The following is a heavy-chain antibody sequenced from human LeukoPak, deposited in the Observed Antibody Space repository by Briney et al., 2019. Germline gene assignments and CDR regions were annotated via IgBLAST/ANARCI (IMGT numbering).Heavy chain of an antibody. D-gene: IGHD3-16*01. CDR1: GYTFTDYY. CDR3: ATTQGDGPDY. V-gene: IGHV1-69-2*01. CDR2: VDPADGET. Sequence: GATVKISCKPSGYTFTDYYIHWVQQAPGKGLDWMGRVDPADGETLYAEKFQGRVSFTTDPSTDTAYMELSSLRSEDTAVYYCATTQGDGPDYWGQGTLVTVSS. J-gene: IGHJ4*02.